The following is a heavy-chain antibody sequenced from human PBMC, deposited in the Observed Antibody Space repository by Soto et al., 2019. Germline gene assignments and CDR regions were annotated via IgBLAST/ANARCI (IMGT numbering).Heavy chain of an antibody. CDR3: AKNNYDFWSGPIDY. D-gene: IGHD3-3*01. V-gene: IGHV3-30*18. J-gene: IGHJ4*02. CDR1: GFIFRNFG. Sequence: GGSLRLSCAASGFIFRNFGMHWVRRAPGKGLEWVATISGDGNDKYYPDSMKGRFTISRDNSKNTLYLQMNSLRAEDTAVYYCAKNNYDFWSGPIDYWGQGTLVTVSS. CDR2: ISGDGNDK.